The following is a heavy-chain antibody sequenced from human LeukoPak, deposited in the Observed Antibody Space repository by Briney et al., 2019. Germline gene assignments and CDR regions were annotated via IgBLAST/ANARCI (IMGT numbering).Heavy chain of an antibody. CDR3: ARATLRYCSGGSCSSFEY. D-gene: IGHD2-15*01. J-gene: IGHJ4*02. CDR2: FSGRGGSA. V-gene: IGHV3-23*01. Sequence: PGGSLRLSCAASGFTLSSYEMNWVRQAPGKGLEWVSSFSGRGGSAYYADSVKGRFTISRDNSKNSLYLQMNSLKTEDTAAYYCARATLRYCSGGSCSSFEYWGQGALVTVAS. CDR1: GFTLSSYE.